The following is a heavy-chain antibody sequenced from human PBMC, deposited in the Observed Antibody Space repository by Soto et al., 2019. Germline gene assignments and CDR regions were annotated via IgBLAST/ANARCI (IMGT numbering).Heavy chain of an antibody. V-gene: IGHV3-23*01. CDR3: AKVYLWFGTIDY. J-gene: IGHJ4*02. Sequence: EVQLLESGGGLVQPGGSLRLSCAAYGFTFSSYAMSWVRQAPGKGLEWVSAISGSGGSTYYADSVKGRFTISRDNSKNTLYLQMNSMRAEDTAVYYGAKVYLWFGTIDYWGQGTLVTVSS. CDR2: ISGSGGST. D-gene: IGHD3-10*01. CDR1: GFTFSSYA.